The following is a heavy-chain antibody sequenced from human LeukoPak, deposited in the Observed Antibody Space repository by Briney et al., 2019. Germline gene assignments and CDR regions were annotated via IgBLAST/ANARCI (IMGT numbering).Heavy chain of an antibody. D-gene: IGHD1-26*01. Sequence: GGSLRLSCAASGFTFSSYSMNWVRQAPGKGLEWVSSISSSSSYIYYADSVKGRFTISRDNAKNSLYLQMNSLRAEDAAVYYCAREGSSGSYRRYYFDYWGQGTLVTVSS. V-gene: IGHV3-21*01. CDR3: AREGSSGSYRRYYFDY. CDR1: GFTFSSYS. J-gene: IGHJ4*02. CDR2: ISSSSSYI.